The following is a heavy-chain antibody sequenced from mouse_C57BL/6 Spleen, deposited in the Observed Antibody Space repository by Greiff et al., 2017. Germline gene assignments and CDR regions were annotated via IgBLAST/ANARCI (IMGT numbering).Heavy chain of an antibody. J-gene: IGHJ1*03. D-gene: IGHD1-1*01. CDR2: IYPGSGST. V-gene: IGHV1-55*01. CDR1: GYTFTSYW. CDR3: ARNYYGSSSRYFDV. Sequence: QVQLKQPGAELVKPGASVKMSCKASGYTFTSYWITWVKQRPGQGLEWIGDIYPGSGSTNYNEKFKSKATLTVDTSSSTAYMQLSSLTSEDSAVYYCARNYYGSSSRYFDVWGTGTTVTVSS.